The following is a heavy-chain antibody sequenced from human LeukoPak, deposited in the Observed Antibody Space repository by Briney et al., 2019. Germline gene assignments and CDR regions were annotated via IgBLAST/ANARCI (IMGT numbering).Heavy chain of an antibody. D-gene: IGHD1-1*01. J-gene: IGHJ5*02. CDR2: IYPGDSDT. CDR3: ARRGTQDNWFDP. Sequence: GESLKISCKGSGYSFTNYWIAWVRQMPGQGLEWMGIIYPGDSDTRYSPPFQGQVTISADKSISTAYLQWSSLKASDTPMYYCARRGTQDNWFDPWGQGTLVTVSS. V-gene: IGHV5-51*01. CDR1: GYSFTNYW.